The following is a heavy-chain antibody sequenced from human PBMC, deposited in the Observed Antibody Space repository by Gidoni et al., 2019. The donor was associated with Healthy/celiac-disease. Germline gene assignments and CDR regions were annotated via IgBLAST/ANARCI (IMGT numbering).Heavy chain of an antibody. V-gene: IGHV2-5*02. CDR1: GFSLSTSGVG. D-gene: IGHD2-2*01. Sequence: QITLKESGPTLVKPTQTLTLTCTFSGFSLSTSGVGVGWIRQPPGKALEWLALIYWDDDKRYSPSLKSRLTITKDTSKNQVVLTMTNMDPVDTATYYCANCTSHCDAFDIWGQGTMVTVSS. CDR3: ANCTSHCDAFDI. J-gene: IGHJ3*02. CDR2: IYWDDDK.